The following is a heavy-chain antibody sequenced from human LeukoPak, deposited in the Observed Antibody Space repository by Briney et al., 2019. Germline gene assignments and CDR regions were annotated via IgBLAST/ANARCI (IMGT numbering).Heavy chain of an antibody. CDR3: ARQWEQTNWFDP. CDR1: GGSISSSSYY. D-gene: IGHD1/OR15-1a*01. CDR2: IYYSGST. V-gene: IGHV4-39*01. J-gene: IGHJ5*02. Sequence: SETLSLTCTASGGSISSSSYYWGWLRQPPGKGLEWIGSIYYSGSTYYNASLKSRVTISVDTSKNQFSLKLSSVSAADTAVYYCARQWEQTNWFDPWGQGTLVTVSS.